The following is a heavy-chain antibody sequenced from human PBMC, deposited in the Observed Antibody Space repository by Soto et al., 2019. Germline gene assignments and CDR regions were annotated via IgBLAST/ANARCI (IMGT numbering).Heavy chain of an antibody. CDR2: IYSGGST. CDR3: ARDQRGPRGWYFGAFDI. CDR1: GFTVSSNY. D-gene: IGHD6-19*01. Sequence: EVQLVESGGGSVQPGGSLRLSCAASGFTVSSNYMSWVRQAPGKGLECVSVIYSGGSTYNADSVKGRFTISRDNSKNTLYLQMNSLRAEDTAMYYCARDQRGPRGWYFGAFDIWGQGTMVTVSS. V-gene: IGHV3-66*01. J-gene: IGHJ3*02.